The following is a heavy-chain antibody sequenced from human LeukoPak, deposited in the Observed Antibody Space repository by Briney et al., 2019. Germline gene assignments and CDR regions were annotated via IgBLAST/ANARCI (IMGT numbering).Heavy chain of an antibody. V-gene: IGHV3-7*01. D-gene: IGHD5-12*01. CDR3: VRDGGVSGYDLLDY. Sequence: GGSLRLSCAASGFTFSHYWMTWVRQAPGKGLEWVGHINQGGSEEHYMGFVKARFTIFRGHAKEYLSSEKNSLRAEDTAVYYCVRDGGVSGYDLLDYWGQGTLVTVSS. CDR2: INQGGSEE. CDR1: GFTFSHYW. J-gene: IGHJ4*02.